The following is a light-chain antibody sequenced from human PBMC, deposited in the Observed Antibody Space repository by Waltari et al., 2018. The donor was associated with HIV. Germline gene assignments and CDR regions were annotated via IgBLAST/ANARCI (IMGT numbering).Light chain of an antibody. CDR2: GSS. Sequence: QSVLTQPPSVSGAPGQRVTIPCTGSSSNIGAGYDIRWYQQLPGTAPNLLIYGSSNRPSGVPDRFSGSKSGTSASLAITGLQAEDEADYYCQSYDSSLTGSVFGGGTKLTVL. CDR3: QSYDSSLTGSV. V-gene: IGLV1-40*01. CDR1: SSNIGAGYD. J-gene: IGLJ2*01.